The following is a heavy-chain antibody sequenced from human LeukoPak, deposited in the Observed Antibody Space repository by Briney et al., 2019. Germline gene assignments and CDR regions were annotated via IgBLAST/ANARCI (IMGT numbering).Heavy chain of an antibody. CDR3: ARDKGGSGYDHLDS. V-gene: IGHV6-1*01. D-gene: IGHD5-12*01. CDR2: TYYRSKWYN. CDR1: GDIVSTNSAA. J-gene: IGHJ4*02. Sequence: SQSLSLTCAISGDIVSTNSAAWNWLRQSPSRGLEWLGRTYYRSKWYNDYAVSVKSRIAINPDTSKNQFSLQLNSVTPEDTAVYYCARDKGGSGYDHLDSWGQGTLVTVSS.